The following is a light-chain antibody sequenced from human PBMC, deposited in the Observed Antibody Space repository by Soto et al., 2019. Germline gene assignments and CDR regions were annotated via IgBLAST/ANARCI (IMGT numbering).Light chain of an antibody. CDR1: NSNIGSNT. CDR2: YDN. CDR3: AAWDDSLNGRV. J-gene: IGLJ1*01. Sequence: VLTQPPSPSGTPGQRVTIACSGSNSNIGSNTVNWYQQLPGTAPKLLIYYDNLRPSGVPDRISGSKSGTSASLAISGLQSEDEADYYCAAWDDSLNGRVFGTGTKVTVL. V-gene: IGLV1-44*01.